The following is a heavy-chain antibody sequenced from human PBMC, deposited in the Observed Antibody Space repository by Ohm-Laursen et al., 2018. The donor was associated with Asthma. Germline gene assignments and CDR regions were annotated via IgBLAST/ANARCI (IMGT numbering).Heavy chain of an antibody. J-gene: IGHJ4*02. CDR2: IYYSGST. D-gene: IGHD6-19*01. CDR3: ARDKGGYEVDY. CDR1: GGSIISGGYY. V-gene: IGHV4-31*03. Sequence: TLSLTCTVSGGSIISGGYYWSWIRQHPGKGLEWIGYIYYSGSTYYNPSLKSRVTISVDTSKNQFSLKLSSVTAADTAVYYCARDKGGYEVDYWGQGTLVTVSS.